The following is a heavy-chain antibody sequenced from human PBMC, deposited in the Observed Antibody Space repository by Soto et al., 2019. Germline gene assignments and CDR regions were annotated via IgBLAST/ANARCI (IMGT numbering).Heavy chain of an antibody. V-gene: IGHV4-34*01. CDR1: GGSFSGYY. CDR3: ARKKYYYGSGSQNWFDP. D-gene: IGHD3-10*01. J-gene: IGHJ5*02. CDR2: INHSGST. Sequence: SETLSLTCAVYGGSFSGYYWSWIRQPPGKGLEWIGEINHSGSTNYNPSLKSRVTISVDTSKNQFSLKLSSVTAADTAVYYCARKKYYYGSGSQNWFDPWGQGTLVTVSS.